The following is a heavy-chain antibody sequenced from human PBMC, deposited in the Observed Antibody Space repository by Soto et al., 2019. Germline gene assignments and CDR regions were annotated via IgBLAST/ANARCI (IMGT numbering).Heavy chain of an antibody. V-gene: IGHV3-23*01. CDR3: AYAWGGSNYNIDYYYYGMDV. D-gene: IGHD4-4*01. J-gene: IGHJ6*02. Sequence: GGSLRLSCAASGFTFSSYAMSWVRQAPGKGLEWVSAISGSGGSTYYADSVKGRFTISRDNSKNTLYLQMNSLRAEDTAVYYCAYAWGGSNYNIDYYYYGMDVWGQGTTVTVSS. CDR1: GFTFSSYA. CDR2: ISGSGGST.